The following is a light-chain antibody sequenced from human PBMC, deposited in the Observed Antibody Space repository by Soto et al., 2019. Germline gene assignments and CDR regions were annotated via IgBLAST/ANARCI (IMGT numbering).Light chain of an antibody. Sequence: EIVLTQSPGTLSLCPGERATLSCRASQSVSSSYLAWYQQKPGQAPRLLIYGASSRATGIPDRFSGSGSGTDFTLPISRMEPEDFAVYYCQQFGSPPLFTFGPGTKVDVK. CDR2: GAS. V-gene: IGKV3-20*01. CDR1: QSVSSSY. J-gene: IGKJ3*01. CDR3: QQFGSPPLFT.